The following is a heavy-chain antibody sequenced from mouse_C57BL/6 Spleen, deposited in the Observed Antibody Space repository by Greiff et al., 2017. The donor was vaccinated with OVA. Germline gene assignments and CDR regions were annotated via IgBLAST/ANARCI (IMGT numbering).Heavy chain of an antibody. Sequence: EVQLVESEGGLVQPGSSLKLSCTASGFTFSDYYMAWVRQVPEKGLEWVANINYDGSSTYYLDSLKSRFIISRDNAKNILYLQMSSLKSEDTATYYCARRGIYYAMECWGQGTSVTVSS. CDR3: ARRGIYYAMEC. CDR2: INYDGSST. V-gene: IGHV5-16*01. CDR1: GFTFSDYY. J-gene: IGHJ4*01.